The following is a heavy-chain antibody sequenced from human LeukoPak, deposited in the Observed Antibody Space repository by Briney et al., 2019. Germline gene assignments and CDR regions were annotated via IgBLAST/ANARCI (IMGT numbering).Heavy chain of an antibody. CDR1: GFTFRSYW. J-gene: IGHJ4*02. V-gene: IGHV3-74*01. CDR3: ARGGDWLLSELDY. Sequence: GGSLRLSCADSGFTFRSYWLHSVRQAPGKGLVWVSRINSDGSSTSSADSVKGRFTISRDNAKNTLYLQMNSLRAEDRAVYYCARGGDWLLSELDYWGQGTLVTVSS. CDR2: INSDGSST. D-gene: IGHD3-9*01.